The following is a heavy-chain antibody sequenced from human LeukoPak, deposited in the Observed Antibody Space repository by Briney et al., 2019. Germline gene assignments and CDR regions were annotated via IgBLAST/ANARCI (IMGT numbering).Heavy chain of an antibody. CDR1: GYSFTTYY. Sequence: ASVKVSCKASGYSFTTYYIHWVRQAPGQGLEWMGIINPRDRSTIYAQKFQGRVTMTRDMSTSTVYMELSSLRSEDTAVYYCARCGPFNGGPSEYYFDYWGQRTLVTVSS. CDR2: INPRDRST. V-gene: IGHV1-46*01. CDR3: ARCGPFNGGPSEYYFDY. J-gene: IGHJ4*02. D-gene: IGHD4-23*01.